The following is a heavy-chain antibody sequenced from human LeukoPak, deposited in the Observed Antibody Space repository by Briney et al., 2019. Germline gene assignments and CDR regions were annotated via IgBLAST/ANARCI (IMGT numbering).Heavy chain of an antibody. V-gene: IGHV4-59*01. Sequence: PSETLSLTCTVSGGSISSYHWSWIRRPPGKGLECIGFIYYSGSTNYNPSLKSRVTISVDTSKNQFSLKLSSVTAADTAVYYCARAMSIAARLQTILDYWGQGTLVTVSS. CDR2: IYYSGST. CDR3: ARAMSIAARLQTILDY. J-gene: IGHJ4*02. D-gene: IGHD6-6*01. CDR1: GGSISSYH.